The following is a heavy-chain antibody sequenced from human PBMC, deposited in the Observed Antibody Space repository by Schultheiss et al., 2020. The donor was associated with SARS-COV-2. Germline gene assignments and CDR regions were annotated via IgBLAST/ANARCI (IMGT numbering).Heavy chain of an antibody. V-gene: IGHV4-61*02. Sequence: SETLSLTCTVSGGSVSSGSYYWSWIRQPAGKGLEWIGRIYTSGSTNYNPSLKSRVTISVDTSKNQFSLKLSSVTAADTAVYYCARGLANPYFDYWGQGTLVTVSS. J-gene: IGHJ4*02. CDR1: GGSVSSGSYY. CDR3: ARGLANPYFDY. CDR2: IYTSGST.